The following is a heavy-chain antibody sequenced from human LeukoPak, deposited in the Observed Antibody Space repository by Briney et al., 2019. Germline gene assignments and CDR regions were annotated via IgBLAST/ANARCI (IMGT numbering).Heavy chain of an antibody. D-gene: IGHD3-10*01. CDR2: LGSNGAIT. CDR3: VKDRTGTYTLDY. Sequence: GGSLRLSCSASGFTLRDFPMHWVRQAPRKGLEYLSSLGSNGAITYYADSVKGRFTISRDNSKNTLNLQMNSLTAEHSAVYYCVKDRTGTYTLDYWGQGTLVTVSS. V-gene: IGHV3-64*04. J-gene: IGHJ4*02. CDR1: GFTLRDFP.